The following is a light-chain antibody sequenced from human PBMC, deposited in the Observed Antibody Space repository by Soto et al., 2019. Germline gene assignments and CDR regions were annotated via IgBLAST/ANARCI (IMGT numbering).Light chain of an antibody. V-gene: IGLV2-11*01. CDR3: CSYAGTYSWV. CDR1: SSDVGAYDY. CDR2: YVS. Sequence: QSVLTQPRSVSGSPGQSVTISCTGASSDVGAYDYVSWHQQHPGKAPKLIIFYVSKRPSGVPDRFSGSRSGNTASLTISGLQAEDEADYYCCSYAGTYSWVFGGGTKLTV. J-gene: IGLJ3*02.